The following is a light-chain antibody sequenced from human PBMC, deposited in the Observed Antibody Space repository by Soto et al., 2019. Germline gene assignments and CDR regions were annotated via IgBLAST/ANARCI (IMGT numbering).Light chain of an antibody. CDR3: QQRSNWPL. CDR2: DAS. J-gene: IGKJ5*01. CDR1: QSVSSY. V-gene: IGKV3-11*01. Sequence: EIVLTQSPATLSLSPGERATLSCRASQSVSSYLAWYQQKPGQAPRLLIYDASNRATGIPARFSGSGSRTDFTLTISSLAPEDFAVYYCQQRSNWPLFGQGTRLEIK.